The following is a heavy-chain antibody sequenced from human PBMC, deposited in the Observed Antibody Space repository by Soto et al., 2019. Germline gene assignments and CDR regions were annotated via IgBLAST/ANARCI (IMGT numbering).Heavy chain of an antibody. D-gene: IGHD1-20*01. J-gene: IGHJ5*02. CDR2: ISAYNGNT. Sequence: ASVKVSCKASGYTFTSYGISWVRQAPGQGLEWMGWISAYNGNTNYAQKLQGRVTMTTDTSTSTAYMELRSLRSDDTAVYYCARDKHNWNGPWGQIWFDPWGQGTLVTVSS. V-gene: IGHV1-18*01. CDR1: GYTFTSYG. CDR3: ARDKHNWNGPWGQIWFDP.